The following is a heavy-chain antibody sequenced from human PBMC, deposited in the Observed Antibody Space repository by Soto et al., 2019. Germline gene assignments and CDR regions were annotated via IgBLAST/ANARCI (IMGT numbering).Heavy chain of an antibody. CDR2: VKSKTDGGTT. D-gene: IGHD4-17*01. CDR3: LKGGYYPFDY. CDR1: SVSNAW. V-gene: IGHV3-15*07. Sequence: SVSNAWMNWVRQVPGKGLEWVGRVKSKTDGGTTDYAAPVKGRFTISRDDSKNTLYLQMNSLKTEDTDVYYCLKGGYYPFDYWGQGTLVTVSS. J-gene: IGHJ4*02.